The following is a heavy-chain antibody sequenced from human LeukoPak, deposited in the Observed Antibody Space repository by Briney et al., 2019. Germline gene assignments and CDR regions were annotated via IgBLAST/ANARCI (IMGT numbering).Heavy chain of an antibody. CDR1: GGSVSSGSYY. J-gene: IGHJ4*02. D-gene: IGHD6-13*01. V-gene: IGHV4-61*01. CDR2: IYYSGST. CDR3: ARGPGIDH. Sequence: SETLPLTCTVSGGSVSSGSYYWSWIRQPPGKGLEWIGYIYYSGSTNYNPSLKSRVTISVDTSKNQFSLKLSSVTAADTAVYYCARGPGIDHWGQGTLVTVSS.